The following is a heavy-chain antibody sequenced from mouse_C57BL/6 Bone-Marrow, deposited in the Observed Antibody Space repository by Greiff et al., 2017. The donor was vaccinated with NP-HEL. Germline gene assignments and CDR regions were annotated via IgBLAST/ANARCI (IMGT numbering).Heavy chain of an antibody. CDR3: ARSLGLKYYFDY. V-gene: IGHV1-81*01. CDR2: IYPRSGNT. D-gene: IGHD4-1*01. CDR1: GYTFTSYG. Sequence: VQLQQSGAELARPGASVKLSCKASGYTFTSYGISWVKQRTGQGLEWIVEIYPRSGNTYYNEKFKGKATLTADKSSSTAYMELRSLTSEDSAVYFCARSLGLKYYFDYWGQGTTLTVSS. J-gene: IGHJ2*01.